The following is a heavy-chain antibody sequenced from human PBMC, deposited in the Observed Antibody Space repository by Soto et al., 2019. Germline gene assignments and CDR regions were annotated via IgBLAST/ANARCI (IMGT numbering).Heavy chain of an antibody. V-gene: IGHV3-7*01. Sequence: EVQLVESGGGLVQPGGSLRLSCAASGFTLSSYWMNWVRLAPGKGLEWVANIKQDGSQKNYVDSVKGRFTISRDNAKHSLYLQMSSLRAEDTAVYYCMTSVTTHDYLGQGTLVTVSS. CDR2: IKQDGSQK. CDR1: GFTLSSYW. D-gene: IGHD4-17*01. J-gene: IGHJ4*02. CDR3: MTSVTTHDY.